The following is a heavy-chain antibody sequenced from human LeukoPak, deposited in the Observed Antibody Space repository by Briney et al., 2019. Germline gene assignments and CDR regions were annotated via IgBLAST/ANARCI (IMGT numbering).Heavy chain of an antibody. Sequence: GGSLRLSCAASGFTFSSFDMHWVRQPTGQGLEWVSTIGTASDTYYPGSVEGRFTLSRDNAKNSLYLQMNSLTAGDTAVYYCARGPPRGKYYYMDVWGEGTTVTVSS. V-gene: IGHV3-13*01. CDR2: IGTASDT. D-gene: IGHD1-1*01. J-gene: IGHJ6*03. CDR3: ARGPPRGKYYYMDV. CDR1: GFTFSSFD.